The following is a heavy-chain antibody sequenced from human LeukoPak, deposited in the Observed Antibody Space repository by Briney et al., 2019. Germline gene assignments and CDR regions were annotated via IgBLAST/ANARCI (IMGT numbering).Heavy chain of an antibody. V-gene: IGHV3-7*01. CDR1: GFTFSSYW. D-gene: IGHD4-11*01. CDR3: ARDDYSNYGDYMDV. J-gene: IGHJ6*03. Sequence: GGSQRLSCAASGFTFSSYWMSWVRQAPGKGLEWVANIKQDGSEKYYVDSVKGRFTISRDNAKNSLYLQMNSLRAEDTAVYYCARDDYSNYGDYMDVWGKGTTVTVSS. CDR2: IKQDGSEK.